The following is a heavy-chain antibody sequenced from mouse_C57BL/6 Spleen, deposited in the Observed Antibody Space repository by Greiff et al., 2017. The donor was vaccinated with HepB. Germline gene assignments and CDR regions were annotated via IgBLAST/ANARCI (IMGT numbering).Heavy chain of an antibody. CDR1: GYTFTDYN. J-gene: IGHJ3*01. D-gene: IGHD2-1*01. V-gene: IGHV1-18*01. CDR3: AGGGGYGNYAWFAY. Sequence: EVQLQQSGPELVKPGASVKIPCKASGYTFTDYNMDWVKQSHGKSLEWIGDINPYNGGTSYNQKFKGKATLTVDKSSSTAYMELRSLTSEDSAVYYCAGGGGYGNYAWFAYWGQGTLVTVSA. CDR2: INPYNGGT.